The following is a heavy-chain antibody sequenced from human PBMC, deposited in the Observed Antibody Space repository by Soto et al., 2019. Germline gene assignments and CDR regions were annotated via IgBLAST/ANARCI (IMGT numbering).Heavy chain of an antibody. D-gene: IGHD5-12*01. CDR2: IDWDDDK. CDR1: GFSLSTSGMC. J-gene: IGHJ4*02. V-gene: IGHV2-70*01. CDR3: ARIPRDGYNYYYFDY. Sequence: SGPTLVNPTQTLTLTCTFSGFSLSTSGMCVSWIRQPPGKALEWLALIDWDDDKYYSTSLKTRLTISKDTSKNQVVLTMTNMDPVDTATYYCARIPRDGYNYYYFDYWGQGTLVTVSS.